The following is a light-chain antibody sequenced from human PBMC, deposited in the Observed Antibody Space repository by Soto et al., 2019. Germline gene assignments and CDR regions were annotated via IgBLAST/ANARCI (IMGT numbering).Light chain of an antibody. Sequence: QSVLTQPPSVSGAPGQRVTISCTGTSSNIGACYDVHWYQQLPGTAPKLLIYGNSNRPSGVPDRFSGSKSGTSASLAITGLQPEDEADYYCQSYDSSLSGWKVFGGGTKLTVL. CDR3: QSYDSSLSGWKV. CDR1: SSNIGACYD. V-gene: IGLV1-40*01. J-gene: IGLJ2*01. CDR2: GNS.